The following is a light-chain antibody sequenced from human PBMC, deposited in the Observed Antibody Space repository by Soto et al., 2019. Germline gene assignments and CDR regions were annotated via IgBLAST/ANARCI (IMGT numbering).Light chain of an antibody. Sequence: QSALTQPASVSGSPGQSITISCTGTSSDVGSYNLVSWYQQHPGKAPKLMIYEVSKRPSGVSNRFSGSKSGNTASLTISGLQAEDEADYYCCSYVGSSTVFGGGTKLTVL. V-gene: IGLV2-23*02. CDR2: EVS. CDR3: CSYVGSSTV. J-gene: IGLJ2*01. CDR1: SSDVGSYNL.